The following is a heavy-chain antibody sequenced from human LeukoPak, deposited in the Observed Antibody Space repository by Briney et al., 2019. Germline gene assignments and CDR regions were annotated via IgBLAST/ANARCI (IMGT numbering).Heavy chain of an antibody. CDR3: ASFSEKSDYYDSSGPFDY. CDR2: IIPIFGIA. J-gene: IGHJ4*02. CDR1: GGTFSSYA. D-gene: IGHD3-22*01. V-gene: IGHV1-69*04. Sequence: SVKVSCKASGGTFSSYAISWVRQAPGQGLEWMGRIIPIFGIANYAQKFQGRVTITADRSTSTAYMELSSLRSEDTAVYYCASFSEKSDYYDSSGPFDYWGQGTLVTVSS.